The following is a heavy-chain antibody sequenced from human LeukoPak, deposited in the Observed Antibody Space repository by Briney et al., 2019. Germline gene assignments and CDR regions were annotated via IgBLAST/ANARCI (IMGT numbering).Heavy chain of an antibody. CDR1: GFTFSSYS. J-gene: IGHJ4*02. CDR3: AKDRGYYYDSSGLDY. Sequence: PGGSLRLSCAASGFTFSSYSMNWVRQAPGKGLEWVSSISSSSSYIYYADSVKGRFTISRDNAKNSLYLQMNSLRAEDTALYYCAKDRGYYYDSSGLDYWGQGTLVTVSS. CDR2: ISSSSSYI. D-gene: IGHD3-22*01. V-gene: IGHV3-21*04.